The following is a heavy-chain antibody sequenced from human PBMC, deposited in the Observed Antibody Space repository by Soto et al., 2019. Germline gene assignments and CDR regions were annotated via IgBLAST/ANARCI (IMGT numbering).Heavy chain of an antibody. CDR3: ARDTVVVPSADYYGMDV. D-gene: IGHD2-2*01. CDR2: IIPILGIA. CDR1: GGTFSSYA. J-gene: IGHJ6*02. Sequence: QVQLVQSGAEVKKPGSSVKVSCKASGGTFSSYAISWVRQAPGQGLEWMGRIIPILGIANYAQKFQGRVTITADKSTSTDYMELSSLRSEDTAVYYCARDTVVVPSADYYGMDVWGQGTTVTVSS. V-gene: IGHV1-69*04.